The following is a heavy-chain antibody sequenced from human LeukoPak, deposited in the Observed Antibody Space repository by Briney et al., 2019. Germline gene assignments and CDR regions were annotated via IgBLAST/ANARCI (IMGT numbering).Heavy chain of an antibody. V-gene: IGHV1-18*04. Sequence: GASVKVSCKASGYTFTSYGISWVRQAPGQGLEWMGWISAYNGNTNYAQKLQGRVTMTTDTSTSTAYMELRGLRSDDTAVYYCARDSSSWYVGLYNWFDPWGQGTLVTVSS. CDR2: ISAYNGNT. J-gene: IGHJ5*02. CDR3: ARDSSSWYVGLYNWFDP. D-gene: IGHD6-13*01. CDR1: GYTFTSYG.